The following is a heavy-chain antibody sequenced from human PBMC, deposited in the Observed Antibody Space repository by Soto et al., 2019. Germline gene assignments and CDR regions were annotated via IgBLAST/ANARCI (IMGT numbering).Heavy chain of an antibody. D-gene: IGHD1-26*01. Sequence: SETLSLTCTVSGASISSSSYYWGWIRQPPGKGLEWIGSIYYSGSTYYNPSLKSRVTISVDTSKNQFSLKLSSVTAADTAVYYCATQEVGGSYVYTFDPWGQGTLVTVS. V-gene: IGHV4-39*01. CDR2: IYYSGST. J-gene: IGHJ5*02. CDR3: ATQEVGGSYVYTFDP. CDR1: GASISSSSYY.